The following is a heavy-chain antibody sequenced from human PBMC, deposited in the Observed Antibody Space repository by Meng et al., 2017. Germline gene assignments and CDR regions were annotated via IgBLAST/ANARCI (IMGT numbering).Heavy chain of an antibody. D-gene: IGHD1-1*01. CDR2: INHSGST. CDR3: ARGRSGTWPWYFDL. Sequence: VELQQWVAGRLKPSQTLLPSCAVYGGSLSGCHWSWIRQPPGKGLEWIGEINHSGSTNYNPSLKSRVTISVDTSKNQFSLKLSSVTAADTAVYYCARGRSGTWPWYFDLWGRGTLVTVSS. CDR1: GGSLSGCH. V-gene: IGHV4-34*01. J-gene: IGHJ2*01.